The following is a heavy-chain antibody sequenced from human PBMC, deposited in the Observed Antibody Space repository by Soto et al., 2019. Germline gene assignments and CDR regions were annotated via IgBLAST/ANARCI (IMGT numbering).Heavy chain of an antibody. CDR2: IHPSGDTT. Sequence: QVQLVQSGAEVKEPGASVKVSCKASGFTFQNYHMHWVRQAPGQGLEWMGIIHPSGDTTTYAQNFQGRLTITRDTSTSTAYMELSSLTSEDNAADYYAKDLWGSWAVDYWGQGTLITVSS. V-gene: IGHV1-46*02. CDR1: GFTFQNYH. J-gene: IGHJ4*02. CDR3: AKDLWGSWAVDY. D-gene: IGHD3-16*01.